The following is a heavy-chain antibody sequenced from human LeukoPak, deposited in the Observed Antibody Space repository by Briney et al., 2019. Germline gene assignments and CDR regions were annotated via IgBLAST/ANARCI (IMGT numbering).Heavy chain of an antibody. J-gene: IGHJ4*02. D-gene: IGHD6-13*01. CDR1: GGSISSGSYY. Sequence: PSQTLSLTCTVSGGSISSGSYYWSWIRQPAGKGLEWIGRIYTSGSTNYNPSLKSRVTISVDTSKNQFSLKLSSVTAADTAVYYCARDAYRSIAAAGTDYWGQGTLVTVSS. V-gene: IGHV4-61*02. CDR3: ARDAYRSIAAAGTDY. CDR2: IYTSGST.